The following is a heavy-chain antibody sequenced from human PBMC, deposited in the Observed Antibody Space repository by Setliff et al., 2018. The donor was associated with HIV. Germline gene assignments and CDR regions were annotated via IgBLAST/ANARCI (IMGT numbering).Heavy chain of an antibody. J-gene: IGHJ4*02. CDR1: GGSISSYY. CDR3: ARRYHDASGFYNS. Sequence: SETLSLTCTVSGGSISSYYWSWIRQPPGKGLEWIGYIYTSGSTNYNPSLKSRVTISVDTSKNQFSLKLSSVTAADTAVYYCARRYHDASGFYNSWGQGVLVTVSS. CDR2: IYTSGST. V-gene: IGHV4-4*09. D-gene: IGHD1-1*01.